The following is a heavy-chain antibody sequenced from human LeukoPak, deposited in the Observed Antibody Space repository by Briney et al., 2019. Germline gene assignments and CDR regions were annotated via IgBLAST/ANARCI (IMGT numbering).Heavy chain of an antibody. J-gene: IGHJ5*02. CDR1: GSTFSDYY. Sequence: GGSLRLSCAASGSTFSDYYMSWIRQAPGKGLEWVSYISSSGSTIYYADSVKGRFTISRDNAKNSLYLQMNSLRAEDTAVYYCARDSRSYYDFWSGLNWFDPWGQGTLVTVSS. CDR2: ISSSGSTI. D-gene: IGHD3-3*01. V-gene: IGHV3-11*01. CDR3: ARDSRSYYDFWSGLNWFDP.